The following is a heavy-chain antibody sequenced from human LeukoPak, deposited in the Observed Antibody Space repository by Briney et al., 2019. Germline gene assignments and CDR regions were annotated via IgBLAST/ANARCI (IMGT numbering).Heavy chain of an antibody. CDR1: GFTFSDSA. Sequence: GGSLRLSCAASGFTFSDSAMHWVRQASGKGLEWVGRIRSKPNSYATAYAASVKGRFTISRDDSKNMAYLQMNSLKTEDTAVYYCTRLNGADGQSRTYYYYGMDVWGQGTTVTVSS. J-gene: IGHJ6*02. CDR3: TRLNGADGQSRTYYYYGMDV. D-gene: IGHD4-17*01. V-gene: IGHV3-73*01. CDR2: IRSKPNSYAT.